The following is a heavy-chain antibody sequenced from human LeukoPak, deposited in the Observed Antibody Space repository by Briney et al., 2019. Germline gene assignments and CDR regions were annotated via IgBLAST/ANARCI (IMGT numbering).Heavy chain of an antibody. CDR1: GGSFSGYY. J-gene: IGHJ4*02. V-gene: IGHV4-34*01. Sequence: ASETLCLTCAVYGGSFSGYYWSWIRQPPGKGLEWIGEINHSGSTNYNPSLKSRVTISVDTSKNQFSLKLSSVTAADTAVYYCARTLRITMVRGVISSHFDYWGQGTLVTVSS. CDR3: ARTLRITMVRGVISSHFDY. CDR2: INHSGST. D-gene: IGHD3-10*01.